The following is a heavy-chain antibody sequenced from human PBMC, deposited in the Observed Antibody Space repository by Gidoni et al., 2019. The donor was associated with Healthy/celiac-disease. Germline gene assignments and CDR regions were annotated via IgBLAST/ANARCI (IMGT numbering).Heavy chain of an antibody. CDR2: INHCGST. D-gene: IGHD6-13*01. Sequence: QVQLQQWGPGLLKPSETLSLTCAVYGGSVGGYYWRWIRPPPGKGLEWIGEINHCGSTNYNPSLKSRVTISVDTSKNQFSLKLSSVTAADTAVYYCARGRPLGFIAAAGTADFDYWGQGTLVTVSS. V-gene: IGHV4-34*01. CDR3: ARGRPLGFIAAAGTADFDY. CDR1: GGSVGGYY. J-gene: IGHJ4*02.